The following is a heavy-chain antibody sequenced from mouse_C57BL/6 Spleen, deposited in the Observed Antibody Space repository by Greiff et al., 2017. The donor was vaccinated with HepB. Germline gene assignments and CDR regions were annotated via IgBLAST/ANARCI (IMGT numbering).Heavy chain of an antibody. CDR2: IDPENGDT. CDR3: TTGSRQLRLPWFAY. Sequence: VQLQQSGAELVRPGASVKLSCTASGFNIKDDYMHWVKQRPEQGLEWIGWIDPENGDTEYASKFQGKATITADTSSNTAYLQLSSLTSEDTAVYYCTTGSRQLRLPWFAYWGQGTLVTVSA. V-gene: IGHV14-4*01. J-gene: IGHJ3*01. D-gene: IGHD3-2*02. CDR1: GFNIKDDY.